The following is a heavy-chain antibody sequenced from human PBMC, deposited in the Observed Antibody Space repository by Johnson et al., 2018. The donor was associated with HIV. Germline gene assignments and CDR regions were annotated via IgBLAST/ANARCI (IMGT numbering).Heavy chain of an antibody. CDR2: IYSGGST. D-gene: IGHD3-22*01. CDR1: GFTFNDYA. Sequence: QVQLVESGGGLVQPGRSLRLSCAASGFTFNDYAMHWVRQAPGKGLEWVSVIYSGGSTYYPDSVKGRFTISRDKSRNTLYLQMNSLRAEDTAVHYCAREGNYYDSSSHVFDIWGQGTMVTVSS. CDR3: AREGNYYDSSSHVFDI. V-gene: IGHV3-NL1*01. J-gene: IGHJ3*02.